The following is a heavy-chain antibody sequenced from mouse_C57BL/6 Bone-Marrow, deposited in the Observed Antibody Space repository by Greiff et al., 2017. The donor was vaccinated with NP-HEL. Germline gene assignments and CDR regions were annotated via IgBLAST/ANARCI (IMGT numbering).Heavy chain of an antibody. CDR1: GYTFTSYW. V-gene: IGHV1-72*01. Sequence: QVQLQQPGAELVKPGASVKLSCKASGYTFTSYWMHWVKQRPGRGLEWIGRIDPNSGGTKNNEKFKGKATLTVDKPSSTAYMQLSSLTSEDYAVYYYARRDGYRNYFGYWGQGTTLTVSS. D-gene: IGHD2-3*01. J-gene: IGHJ2*01. CDR2: IDPNSGGT. CDR3: ARRDGYRNYFGY.